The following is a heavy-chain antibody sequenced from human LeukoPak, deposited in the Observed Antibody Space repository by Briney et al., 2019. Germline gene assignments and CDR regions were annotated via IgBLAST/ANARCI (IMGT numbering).Heavy chain of an antibody. CDR3: VLDARLGESLR. V-gene: IGHV3-23*01. D-gene: IGHD3-16*01. Sequence: PGGSLRLSCAASGFSFSSYAMSWVRLAPGKGLEWVSYIRAGGDDTYYADSVRGRLTTSRDNSKNTLYLEMNSLRAEDTAIYYCVLDARLGESLRWGQGTLVTVSS. CDR1: GFSFSSYA. CDR2: IRAGGDDT. J-gene: IGHJ4*02.